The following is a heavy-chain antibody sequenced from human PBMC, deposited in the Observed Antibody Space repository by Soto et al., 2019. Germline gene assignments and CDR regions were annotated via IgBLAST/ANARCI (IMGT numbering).Heavy chain of an antibody. J-gene: IGHJ4*02. V-gene: IGHV3-33*01. D-gene: IGHD3-16*01. CDR3: ARDLGSEKNDY. Sequence: GGSLRLSCAASGFTFSSYGMHWVRQAPGKGLEWVAGIWYDGSNKYYADSVKGRFTISRDNSKNTPYLQMNSLRAEDTAVYYCARDLGSEKNDYWGQGTLVTVSS. CDR2: IWYDGSNK. CDR1: GFTFSSYG.